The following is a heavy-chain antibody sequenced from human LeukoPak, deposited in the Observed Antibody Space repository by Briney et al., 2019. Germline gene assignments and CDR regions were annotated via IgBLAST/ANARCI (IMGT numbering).Heavy chain of an antibody. Sequence: GGSLRLSCAASGFTFSTYWMNWVRQAPGKGLEWVSSISSSSSYIYYADSVKGRFTISRDNAKNSLYLQMNSLRAEDTAVYYCARAPAAMVDYWGQGTLVTVSS. CDR3: ARAPAAMVDY. CDR1: GFTFSTYW. CDR2: ISSSSSYI. J-gene: IGHJ4*02. D-gene: IGHD2-2*01. V-gene: IGHV3-21*01.